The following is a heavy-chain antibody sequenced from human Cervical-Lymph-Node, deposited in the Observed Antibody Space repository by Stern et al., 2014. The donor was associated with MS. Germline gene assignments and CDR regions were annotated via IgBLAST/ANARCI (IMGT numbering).Heavy chain of an antibody. CDR1: GYTFTSDD. V-gene: IGHV1-8*01. CDR2: MNPDSGDT. Sequence: VQLVESGAEVKKLGASVKVSCKTSGYTFTSDDINWVRQASGQGLEWMGWMNPDSGDTGYAQKFQGRLTITRDTSISTAYMELTTLRSEDTAVYYCTKAWDSWGQGTLVTVSS. CDR3: TKAWDS. J-gene: IGHJ4*02.